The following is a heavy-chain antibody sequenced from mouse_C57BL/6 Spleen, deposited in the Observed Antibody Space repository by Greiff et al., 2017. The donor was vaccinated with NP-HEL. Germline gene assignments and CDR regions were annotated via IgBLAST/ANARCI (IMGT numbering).Heavy chain of an antibody. CDR2: ISSGGSYT. V-gene: IGHV5-6*01. Sequence: EVQVVESGGDLVKPGGSLKLSCAASGFTFSSYGMSWVRQTPDKRLEWVATISSGGSYTYYPDSVKGRFTISRDNAKNTLYLQMSSLKSEDTAMYYCARHKGGKGVFDYWGQGTTLTVSS. CDR3: ARHKGGKGVFDY. D-gene: IGHD1-3*01. CDR1: GFTFSSYG. J-gene: IGHJ2*01.